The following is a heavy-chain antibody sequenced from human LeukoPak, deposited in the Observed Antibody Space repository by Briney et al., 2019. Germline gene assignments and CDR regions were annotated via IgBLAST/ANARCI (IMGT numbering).Heavy chain of an antibody. CDR3: VRLRNAFDI. Sequence: PSETLSLTCTVSGGSIINDYWTWLRQPPGKGLEWIGHIYYSGSTNYNPSLRSRVTISVDTSKNQFSLKLRSVTAADTAVYYCVRLRNAFDIWGRGTMVTVSS. CDR1: GGSIINDY. V-gene: IGHV4-59*08. CDR2: IYYSGST. J-gene: IGHJ3*02.